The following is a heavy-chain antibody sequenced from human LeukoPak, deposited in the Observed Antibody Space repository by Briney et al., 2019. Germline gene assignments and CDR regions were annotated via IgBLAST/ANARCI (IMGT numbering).Heavy chain of an antibody. V-gene: IGHV4-34*01. D-gene: IGHD3-16*02. CDR1: GGSFSGYY. CDR3: ARDDGAYVWGSYRTHFDY. CDR2: INHSGST. J-gene: IGHJ4*02. Sequence: SETLSLTCAVYGGSFSGYYWSWIRQPPGKGLEWIGKINHSGSTNYNPSLKSRVTISVDTSKNQFSLKLSSVTAADTAVYYCARDDGAYVWGSYRTHFDYWGQGTLVTVSS.